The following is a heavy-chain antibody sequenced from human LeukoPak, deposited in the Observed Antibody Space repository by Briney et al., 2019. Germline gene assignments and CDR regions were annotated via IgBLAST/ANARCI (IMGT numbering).Heavy chain of an antibody. CDR3: AREGGGLVYYYYGMDV. V-gene: IGHV3-74*01. CDR1: GFTLSSYW. J-gene: IGHJ6*02. D-gene: IGHD3-16*01. CDR2: INSDGSST. Sequence: GGSLRLSCAASGFTLSSYWMHWVRQAPGKGLVWVSRINSDGSSTSYADSVKGRFTISRDNAKNTLYLQMNSLRAEDTAVYYCAREGGGLVYYYYGMDVWGQGTTVTVSS.